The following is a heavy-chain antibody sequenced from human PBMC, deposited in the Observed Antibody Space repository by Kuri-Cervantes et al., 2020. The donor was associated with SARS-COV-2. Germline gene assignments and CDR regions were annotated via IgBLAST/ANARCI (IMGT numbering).Heavy chain of an antibody. V-gene: IGHV3-43*02. CDR1: GFTFDDYA. Sequence: GESLKISCAAAGFTFDDYAMHWVRQAPGKGLEWVSLISGDGGSTYYADSVGGRFTISRDNSKNSLYLQMNSLRTEDTALYYCAKGYYYDSSYHDAFDIWGQGTMVTVSS. D-gene: IGHD3-22*01. J-gene: IGHJ3*02. CDR2: ISGDGGST. CDR3: AKGYYYDSSYHDAFDI.